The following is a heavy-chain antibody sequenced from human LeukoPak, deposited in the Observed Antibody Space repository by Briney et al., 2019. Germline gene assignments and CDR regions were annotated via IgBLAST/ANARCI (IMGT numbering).Heavy chain of an antibody. D-gene: IGHD5-24*01. CDR3: ARDYKYAFDN. CDR2: IGIDSGNT. Sequence: GGSLRLSCAASGFSFSDYSMNWVRQAPGKGLEWISYIGIDSGNTNYADSVKGRFTISGDKAKNSLYLQMNSLRVEDTAVYYCARDYKYAFDNWGQETLVTVSS. J-gene: IGHJ4*02. CDR1: GFSFSDYS. V-gene: IGHV3-48*01.